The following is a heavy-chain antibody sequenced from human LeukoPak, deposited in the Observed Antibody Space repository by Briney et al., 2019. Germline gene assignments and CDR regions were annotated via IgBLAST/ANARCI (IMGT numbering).Heavy chain of an antibody. CDR3: ARDQSFGSGSYQDY. V-gene: IGHV1-18*01. CDR2: ISGYNGNT. D-gene: IGHD3-10*01. CDR1: SYTFTNYG. Sequence: ASVKVSCKASSYTFTNYGISWVRQAPGQGLEWMGWISGYNGNTNYAQKVQDRVTLTTDTSTSTAYMELRSLRSDDTAVYYYARDQSFGSGSYQDYWGQGTLVTVSS. J-gene: IGHJ4*02.